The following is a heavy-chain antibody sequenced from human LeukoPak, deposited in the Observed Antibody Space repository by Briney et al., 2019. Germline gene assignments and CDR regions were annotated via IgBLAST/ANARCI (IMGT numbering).Heavy chain of an antibody. CDR1: RFTFSSYS. V-gene: IGHV3-21*01. Sequence: GGSLRLSCAASRFTFSSYSMNWVRQAPGEGLGWVSSISSSRSHIYYADSVKGRFTISRDNDKNSLYLQMNSQRAEDTAVYYCARSRSGYSYGYYFDYWGQGTLVTVSS. CDR2: ISSSRSHI. J-gene: IGHJ4*02. CDR3: ARSRSGYSYGYYFDY. D-gene: IGHD5-18*01.